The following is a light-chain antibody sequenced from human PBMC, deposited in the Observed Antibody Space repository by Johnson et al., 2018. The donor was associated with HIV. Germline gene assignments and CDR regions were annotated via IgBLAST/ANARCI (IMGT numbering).Light chain of an antibody. J-gene: IGLJ1*01. V-gene: IGLV1-51*01. CDR1: SSNIGNNY. CDR3: ESGDSSWIMGSDV. Sequence: QSVLTQPPSVSAAPGQKVTISCSGSSSNIGNNYVSWYQQLPGTAPKLLIYDNNKRPSGIPDRFFGSKSGTSATLDITGLQQGDDGDYYCESGDSSWIMGSDVFGTGTKVTVL. CDR2: DNN.